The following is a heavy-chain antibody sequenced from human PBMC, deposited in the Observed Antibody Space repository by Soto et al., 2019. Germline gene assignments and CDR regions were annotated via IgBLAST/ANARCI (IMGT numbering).Heavy chain of an antibody. Sequence: SVKVSCKASGGTFSSYSISWVRQAPGQGLEWMGGIIPIFGTANYAQKFQGRVTITADESTSTAYMELSSLRSEDTAVYYCARDLLPGSSSSGPGDYWGQGTLVTVSS. CDR3: ARDLLPGSSSSGPGDY. CDR1: GGTFSSYS. V-gene: IGHV1-69*13. CDR2: IIPIFGTA. D-gene: IGHD6-6*01. J-gene: IGHJ4*02.